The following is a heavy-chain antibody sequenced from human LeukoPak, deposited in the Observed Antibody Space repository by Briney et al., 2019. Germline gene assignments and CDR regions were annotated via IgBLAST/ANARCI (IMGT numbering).Heavy chain of an antibody. CDR2: IYSGGST. CDR3: ARDARSHCGTDACYGPYFDY. Sequence: PGGSLRLSCAASGFTVSTYYMTWVRQAPGKGLECVSVIYSGGSTYYADSVKGRFTVSRDNARNSLYLQMNDLRAEDTGVYFCARDARSHCGTDACYGPYFDYWGQGSLVTVSS. V-gene: IGHV3-53*01. J-gene: IGHJ4*02. D-gene: IGHD2-2*01. CDR1: GFTVSTYY.